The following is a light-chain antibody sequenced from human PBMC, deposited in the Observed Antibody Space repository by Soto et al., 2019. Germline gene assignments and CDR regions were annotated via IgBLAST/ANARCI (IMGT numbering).Light chain of an antibody. CDR1: QNIDNN. CDR2: GAS. J-gene: IGKJ4*01. CDR3: QQYNNWPPLT. V-gene: IGKV3D-15*01. Sequence: EIVMTQSPATLSVSPGDRVTLSCRASQNIDNNLAWYQQRPGQPPRLLIYGASTRANGIPARFSGSGSGTEFTLTISSLQSEDCAVYCCQQYNNWPPLTFGGGTKVEIK.